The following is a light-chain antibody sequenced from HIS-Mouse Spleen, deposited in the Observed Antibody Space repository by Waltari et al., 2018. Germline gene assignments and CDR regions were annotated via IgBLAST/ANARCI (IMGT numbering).Light chain of an antibody. CDR1: SSNTGAGYA. CDR3: QSYDSSLSGWV. CDR2: GNS. V-gene: IGLV1-40*01. J-gene: IGLJ3*02. Sequence: QSVLTQPPSVSRAPGQRVTISCTGSSSNTGAGYAVHWYQQLPGTAPKLLIYGNSNRPSGVPDRFSGSKSGTSASLAITGLQAEDEADYYCQSYDSSLSGWVFGGGTKLTVL.